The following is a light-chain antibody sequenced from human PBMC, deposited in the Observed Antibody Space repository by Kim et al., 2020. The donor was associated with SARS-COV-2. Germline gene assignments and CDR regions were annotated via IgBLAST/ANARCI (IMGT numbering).Light chain of an antibody. V-gene: IGLV2-14*03. CDR2: NVD. Sequence: QSALTQPASLSGSPGQSITISCTGTSSDVGGYNYVSWYQQHPGKAPKIMIYNVDNRPSGVSNRFSGSKSGNTASLTISGLQAEDEADYYCTSYSSSSTLEVFGGGTQLTVL. CDR1: SSDVGGYNY. CDR3: TSYSSSSTLEV. J-gene: IGLJ2*01.